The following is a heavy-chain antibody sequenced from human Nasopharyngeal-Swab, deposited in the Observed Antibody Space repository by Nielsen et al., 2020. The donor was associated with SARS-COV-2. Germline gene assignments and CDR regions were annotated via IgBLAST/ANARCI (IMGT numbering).Heavy chain of an antibody. V-gene: IGHV1-18*01. D-gene: IGHD2-2*01. J-gene: IGHJ4*02. CDR2: ISAYNGNT. Sequence: WVRPAPGQGLEWMGWISAYNGNTNYAQKLQGRVTMTTDTSTSTAYMELRSLRSDDTAVYYCARGYCSSTSCYYFDYWGQGTLVTVSS. CDR3: ARGYCSSTSCYYFDY.